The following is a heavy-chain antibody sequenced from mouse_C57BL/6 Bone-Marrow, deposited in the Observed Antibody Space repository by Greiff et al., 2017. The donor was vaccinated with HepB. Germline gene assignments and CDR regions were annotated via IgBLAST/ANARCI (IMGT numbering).Heavy chain of an antibody. D-gene: IGHD2-1*01. CDR2: IWSGGST. CDR1: GFSLTSYG. J-gene: IGHJ4*01. V-gene: IGHV2-2*01. Sequence: QVQLMQSGPGLVQPSQSLSITCTVSGFSLTSYGVHWVRQSPGKGLEWLAVIWSGGSTDYNAAFISRLSISKDNTNSQVFFKMNSLKADDTAVYYCARGLLRWYDYAMDYWGQGTPVTVSS. CDR3: ARGLLRWYDYAMDY.